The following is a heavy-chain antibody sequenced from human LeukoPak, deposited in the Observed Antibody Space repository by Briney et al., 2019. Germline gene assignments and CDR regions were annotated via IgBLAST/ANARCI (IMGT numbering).Heavy chain of an antibody. CDR2: IYYSGST. CDR1: GGSISSSSYY. Sequence: SETLSLTCTVSGGSISSSSYYWGWIRQPPGKGLEWIGSIYYSGSTYYNPSLKSRVTISADTSKNQFSLKLSSVTAADTAVYYCAREEYYDSSGYYFRYFDYWGQGTLVTVSS. D-gene: IGHD3-22*01. V-gene: IGHV4-39*07. CDR3: AREEYYDSSGYYFRYFDY. J-gene: IGHJ4*02.